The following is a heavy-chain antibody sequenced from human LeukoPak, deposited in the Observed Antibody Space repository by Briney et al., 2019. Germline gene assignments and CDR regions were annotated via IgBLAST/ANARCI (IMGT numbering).Heavy chain of an antibody. D-gene: IGHD6-13*01. CDR3: AAYQQQLAFDY. J-gene: IGHJ4*02. V-gene: IGHV4-4*07. Sequence: SETLSLTCTVSGGPISSYYWSWIRQPAGKGLEWIGRIYSSGDTNYNPSLKSRVTMSIDTSKKQFSLDLSSVTAADTAVYYCAAYQQQLAFDYWGQGTLVTVSS. CDR1: GGPISSYY. CDR2: IYSSGDT.